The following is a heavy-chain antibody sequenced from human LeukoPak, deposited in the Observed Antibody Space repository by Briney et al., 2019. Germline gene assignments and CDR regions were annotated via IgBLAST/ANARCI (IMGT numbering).Heavy chain of an antibody. J-gene: IGHJ4*02. V-gene: IGHV3-23*01. CDR2: ISGSGGST. CDR3: AKLPYFDWLSYFDY. D-gene: IGHD3-9*01. Sequence: GGSLRLSCAASGFTFSSYAMSWVRQAPGKGLEWFSAISGSGGSTYYADSVKGRFTISRDNSKNTLYLQMNSLRAEDTAVYYCAKLPYFDWLSYFDYWGQGTLVTVSS. CDR1: GFTFSSYA.